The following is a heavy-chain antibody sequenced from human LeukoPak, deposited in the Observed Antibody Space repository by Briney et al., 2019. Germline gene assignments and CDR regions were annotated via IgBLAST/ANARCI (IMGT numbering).Heavy chain of an antibody. D-gene: IGHD3-10*01. CDR2: ISYDGSNK. Sequence: GGSLRLSCAASGFTFSRCGMHWVRQAPGKGLEWVTAISYDGSNKYYADSVKGRFTISRDNSKNTLYLQMNSLRAEDTAVYYCAKDFSGALWFGEPSYFDCWGQGTLVTVSS. V-gene: IGHV3-30*04. CDR1: GFTFSRCG. CDR3: AKDFSGALWFGEPSYFDC. J-gene: IGHJ4*02.